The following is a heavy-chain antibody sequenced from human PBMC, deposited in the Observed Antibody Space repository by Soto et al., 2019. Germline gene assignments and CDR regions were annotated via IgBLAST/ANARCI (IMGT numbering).Heavy chain of an antibody. Sequence: PGGSLRLSCAASGFTFSSYGMHWVRQAPGKGLEWVAVISYDGSNKYYADSVKGRFTISRDNSKNTLYLQMNSLRAEDTAVYYCAKEFGLGIAVAGNDYWGQGTLVTVSS. V-gene: IGHV3-30*18. CDR3: AKEFGLGIAVAGNDY. D-gene: IGHD6-19*01. CDR2: ISYDGSNK. CDR1: GFTFSSYG. J-gene: IGHJ4*02.